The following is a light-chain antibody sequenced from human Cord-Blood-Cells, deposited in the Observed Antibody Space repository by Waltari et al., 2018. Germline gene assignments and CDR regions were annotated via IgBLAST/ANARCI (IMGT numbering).Light chain of an antibody. J-gene: IGLJ1*01. CDR3: AAWDDSLNGDV. CDR1: SSNIGSNT. Sequence: QSVLTQPPSASGTSGQRVTISCSGSSSNIGSNTVNWYLRLPGTAPKLLIYSNDPRPSGGPDRFSGSKCGTSASLAISGLQSEDEADYYCAAWDDSLNGDVFGTGTKVTVL. V-gene: IGLV1-44*01. CDR2: SND.